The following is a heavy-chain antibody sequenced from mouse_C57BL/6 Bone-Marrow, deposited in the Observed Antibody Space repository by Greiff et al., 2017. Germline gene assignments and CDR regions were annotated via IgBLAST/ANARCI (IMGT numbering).Heavy chain of an antibody. J-gene: IGHJ2*01. D-gene: IGHD1-1*01. V-gene: IGHV1-20*01. CDR1: GYSFTGYF. CDR2: INPYNGDT. Sequence: VQLKQSGPELVKPGDSVKISCKASGYSFTGYFMNWVMQSHGKSLEWIGRINPYNGDTFYNQKFKGKATLTVDKSSSTAHMELRNLTSEDSAVYYCAKDKYYYDSSDYWGQGTTLTVSS. CDR3: AKDKYYYDSSDY.